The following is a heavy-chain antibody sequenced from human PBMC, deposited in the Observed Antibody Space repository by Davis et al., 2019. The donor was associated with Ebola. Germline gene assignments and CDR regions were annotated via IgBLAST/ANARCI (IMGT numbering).Heavy chain of an antibody. CDR3: ARGRCSSTSCYNGRRFDP. D-gene: IGHD2-2*02. CDR1: GYTFTSYG. CDR2: ISAYNGNT. J-gene: IGHJ5*02. Sequence: ASVKVSCKASGYTFTSYGISWVRQAPGQGLEWMGWISAYNGNTNYAQKLQGRVTMTTDTSTSTAYMELRSLRSDDTAVYYCARGRCSSTSCYNGRRFDPWGQGTLVTVSS. V-gene: IGHV1-18*01.